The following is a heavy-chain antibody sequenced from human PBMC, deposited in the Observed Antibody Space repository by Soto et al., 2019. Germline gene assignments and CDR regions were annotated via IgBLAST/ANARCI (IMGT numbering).Heavy chain of an antibody. CDR3: AATYYYYYMDV. J-gene: IGHJ6*03. CDR1: GGSISSYY. CDR2: IYYSGST. Sequence: SETLSLTCTVSGGSISSYYWSWIRQPPGKGLEWIGYIYYSGSTNYNPSLKSRVTISVDTSKNQFSLKLSSVTAADTAVYYCAATYYYYYMDVWGKGTTVTVSS. V-gene: IGHV4-59*01. D-gene: IGHD2-15*01.